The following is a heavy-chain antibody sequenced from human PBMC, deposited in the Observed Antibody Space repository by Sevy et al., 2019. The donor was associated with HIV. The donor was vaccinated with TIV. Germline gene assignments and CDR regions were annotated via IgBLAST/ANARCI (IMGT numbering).Heavy chain of an antibody. Sequence: SETLSLTCTVSGGSVSSGSYYWSWIRPPPGKGLEWIGYIYYSGSTNYNPSLKSRVTISVDTSKNQFSLKLSSVTAADTAVYYCARRGIAVAGINYWGQGTLVTVSS. V-gene: IGHV4-61*01. CDR1: GGSVSSGSYY. CDR2: IYYSGST. J-gene: IGHJ4*02. D-gene: IGHD6-19*01. CDR3: ARRGIAVAGINY.